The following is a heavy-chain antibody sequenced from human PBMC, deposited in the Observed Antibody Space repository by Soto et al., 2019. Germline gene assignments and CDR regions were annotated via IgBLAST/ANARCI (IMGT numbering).Heavy chain of an antibody. V-gene: IGHV4-30-4*01. CDR2: IFYSGST. Sequence: SETLSLTCTVSGGSISSGDYYWSWIRQPPGKGLEWIGYIFYSGSTYYNPSLKSRVTISVDTSKNQFSLKLGSVTAADTAVYYCARWLGYGPHFDYWGQGTLVTVSS. CDR3: ARWLGYGPHFDY. D-gene: IGHD5-12*01. J-gene: IGHJ4*02. CDR1: GGSISSGDYY.